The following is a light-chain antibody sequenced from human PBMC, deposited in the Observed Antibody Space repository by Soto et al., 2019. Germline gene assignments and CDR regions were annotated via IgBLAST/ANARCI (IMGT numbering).Light chain of an antibody. Sequence: DIVMTQSPLSLPVTPGEPASISCRSSQSLLHRNGNNYLDWYLQKSVQSPQLLIYLGSNRASGVPDRFSGSGSGSDFTLKISRVEAEDVGVYYCMQALQTPWTFVQGTKLEIK. CDR1: QSLLHRNGNNY. J-gene: IGKJ2*02. V-gene: IGKV2-28*01. CDR3: MQALQTPWT. CDR2: LGS.